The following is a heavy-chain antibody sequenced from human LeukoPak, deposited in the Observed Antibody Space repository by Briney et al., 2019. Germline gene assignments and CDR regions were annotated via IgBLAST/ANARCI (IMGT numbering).Heavy chain of an antibody. J-gene: IGHJ4*02. V-gene: IGHV4-39*01. Sequence: PSETLSLTCTVSGGSISSSSYYWGWIRQPPGTGLEWIGSIYYSGSTYYNPSLKSRVTISVDTSKNQFSLKLSSVTAADTAVYYCARVMVRGADFDYWGQGTLVTVSS. CDR3: ARVMVRGADFDY. CDR2: IYYSGST. D-gene: IGHD3-10*01. CDR1: GGSISSSSYY.